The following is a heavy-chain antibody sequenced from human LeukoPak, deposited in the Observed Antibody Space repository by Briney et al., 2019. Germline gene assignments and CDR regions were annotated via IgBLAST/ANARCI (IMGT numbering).Heavy chain of an antibody. CDR3: ARGRLWFGELSVVYYHYMDV. J-gene: IGHJ6*03. D-gene: IGHD3-10*01. V-gene: IGHV4-61*02. CDR1: GGSISSGSYH. Sequence: PSETLSLTCTVSGGSISSGSYHWSWIRQPAGKGLEWIGRIYTSGSTNYNPSLKSRVTISVDTSKNQFSLKLSSVTAADTAVYFCARGRLWFGELSVVYYHYMDVWGKGTTVTVSS. CDR2: IYTSGST.